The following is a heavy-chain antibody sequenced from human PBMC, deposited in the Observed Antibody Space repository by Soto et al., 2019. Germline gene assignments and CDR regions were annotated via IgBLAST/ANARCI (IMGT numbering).Heavy chain of an antibody. CDR2: IYYSGST. Sequence: SETLSLTCTVSGGSVSSGSYYWSWIRQPPGKGLEWIGYIYYSGSTNYNPSLKSRVTISVDTSKNQFSLKRSSVTAADTAVYYCARESDYYDSSGYLGPPWFDPWGQGILVTVSS. D-gene: IGHD3-22*01. J-gene: IGHJ5*02. CDR1: GGSVSSGSYY. V-gene: IGHV4-61*01. CDR3: ARESDYYDSSGYLGPPWFDP.